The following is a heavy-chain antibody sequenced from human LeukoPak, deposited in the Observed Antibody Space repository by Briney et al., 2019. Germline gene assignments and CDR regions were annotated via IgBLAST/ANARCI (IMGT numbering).Heavy chain of an antibody. Sequence: GGSLRLSCAASGFTFSSYVMSWVRQAPGKGLEWVSTISAIGGSTYYADSVKGRFTISRDNSKNTLYLQMNSLRAEDTAVYYCARDQGCTSTNCYSLFFHYWGQGTLVTVSS. CDR2: ISAIGGST. J-gene: IGHJ4*02. V-gene: IGHV3-23*01. CDR1: GFTFSSYV. CDR3: ARDQGCTSTNCYSLFFHY. D-gene: IGHD2-2*01.